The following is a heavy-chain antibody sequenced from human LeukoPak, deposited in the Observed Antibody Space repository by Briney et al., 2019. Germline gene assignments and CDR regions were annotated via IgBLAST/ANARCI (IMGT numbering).Heavy chain of an antibody. CDR2: MNPNNGNT. CDR1: GYTFTNYD. V-gene: IGHV1-8*01. D-gene: IGHD3-10*01. CDR3: ARDYTPNNYYYYMDV. Sequence: EASVKVSCKASGYTFTNYDINWVRQATGQGLEWMGWMNPNNGNTGYAQKFQGRVTMTRNTSISTAYMELSSLRSEDTAVYYCARDYTPNNYYYYMDVWGKGTTVTISS. J-gene: IGHJ6*03.